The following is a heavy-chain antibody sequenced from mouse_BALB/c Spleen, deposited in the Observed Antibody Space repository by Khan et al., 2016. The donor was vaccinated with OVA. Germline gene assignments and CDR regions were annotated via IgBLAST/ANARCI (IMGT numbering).Heavy chain of an antibody. CDR1: GYSITSGYY. D-gene: IGHD1-1*01. Sequence: EVQLQESGPGLVKPSQSLSLTCSVTGYSITSGYYWNWIRQFPGNKLEWMGYINYDGSNNYNPSLKNRISITRDTSKNQFFLKLNSVTTEDTATYYCARARVITPAWFAYWGQGTLVTVSA. CDR2: INYDGSN. V-gene: IGHV3-6*02. J-gene: IGHJ3*01. CDR3: ARARVITPAWFAY.